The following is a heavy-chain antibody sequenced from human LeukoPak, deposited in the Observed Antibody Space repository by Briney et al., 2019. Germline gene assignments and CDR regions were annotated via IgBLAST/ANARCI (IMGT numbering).Heavy chain of an antibody. CDR1: GYTFTGYY. CDR3: ARMVQDIVVVPADNNWFDP. D-gene: IGHD2-2*01. V-gene: IGHV1-8*03. Sequence: ASVKVSCKASGYTFTGYYMHWVRQAPGQGLEWMGWMNPNSGNTGYAQKFQGRVTITRNTSISTAYMELSSLRSEDTAVYYCARMVQDIVVVPADNNWFDPWGQGTLVTVSS. J-gene: IGHJ5*02. CDR2: MNPNSGNT.